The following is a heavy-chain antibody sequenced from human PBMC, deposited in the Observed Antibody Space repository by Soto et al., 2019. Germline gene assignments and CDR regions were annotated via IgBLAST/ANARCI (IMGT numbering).Heavy chain of an antibody. CDR3: ARRLLRFLEWLPRKDAFDI. CDR2: INHSGST. CDR1: GGSFSGYY. J-gene: IGHJ3*02. V-gene: IGHV4-34*01. D-gene: IGHD3-3*01. Sequence: PSETLSLTCAVYGGSFSGYYWCWIRQPPGKGLEWIGEINHSGSTNYNPSLKSRVTISVDTSKNQFSLKLSSVTAADTAVYYCARRLLRFLEWLPRKDAFDIWGQGTMVTVSS.